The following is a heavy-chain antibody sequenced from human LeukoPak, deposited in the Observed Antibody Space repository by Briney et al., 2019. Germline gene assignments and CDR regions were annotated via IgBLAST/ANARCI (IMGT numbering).Heavy chain of an antibody. V-gene: IGHV5-10-1*01. CDR2: IDPSDSYT. CDR3: ARGERSLDY. D-gene: IGHD3-10*01. Sequence: KPGESLKISCKGSGYIFTNYWISWVRQMPGEVLEWMVRIDPSDSYTNYSPSFQGHITIPADKSIRTAYLQWSSLRASDTAIYYCARGERSLDYWGQGTLVTVSS. CDR1: GYIFTNYW. J-gene: IGHJ4*02.